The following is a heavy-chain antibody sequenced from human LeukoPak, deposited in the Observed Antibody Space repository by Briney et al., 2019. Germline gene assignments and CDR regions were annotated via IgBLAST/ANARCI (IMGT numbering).Heavy chain of an antibody. CDR2: IKQDGSEK. CDR3: ARDRSRYYDSSGYYLANWFDP. J-gene: IGHJ5*02. V-gene: IGHV3-7*01. CDR1: GFTFNNAW. D-gene: IGHD3-22*01. Sequence: GGSLRLSCAASGFTFNNAWMSWVRQAPGKGLEWVANIKQDGSEKYYVDSVKGRFTISRDNAKNSLYLQMNSLRAEDTAVYYCARDRSRYYDSSGYYLANWFDPWGQGTLVTVSS.